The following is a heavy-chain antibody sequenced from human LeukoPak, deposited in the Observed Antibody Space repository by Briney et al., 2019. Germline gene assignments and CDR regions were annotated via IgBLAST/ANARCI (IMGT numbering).Heavy chain of an antibody. CDR1: GFTFSSYG. J-gene: IGHJ5*02. CDR2: ISGSGSNT. CDR3: AKSRFFDWLLDWFDP. V-gene: IGHV3-23*01. D-gene: IGHD3-9*01. Sequence: GGSLRLSCAASGFTFSSYGMSWVRQAPGKGLEWVSAISGSGSNTYYADSVKGRCTISRDNSKNTLYLQMNSLSAEDTAVYYCAKSRFFDWLLDWFDPWGQGTLVTVSS.